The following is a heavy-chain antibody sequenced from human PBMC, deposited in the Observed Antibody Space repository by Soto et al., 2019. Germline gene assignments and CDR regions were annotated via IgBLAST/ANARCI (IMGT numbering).Heavy chain of an antibody. CDR1: GFTFSSYW. J-gene: IGHJ6*03. V-gene: IGHV3-74*01. CDR2: INSDGSST. D-gene: IGHD4-17*01. CDR3: ARVRDYGDYVNYYYYYMDV. Sequence: SLRLSCAASGFTFSSYWMHWVRQAPGKGLVWVSRINSDGSSTSYADSVKGRFTISRDNAKNTLYLQMNSLRAEDTAVYYCARVRDYGDYVNYYYYYMDVWGKGTTVTSP.